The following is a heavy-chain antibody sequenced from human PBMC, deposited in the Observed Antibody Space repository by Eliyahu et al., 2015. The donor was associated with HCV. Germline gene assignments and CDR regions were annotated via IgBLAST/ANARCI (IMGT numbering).Heavy chain of an antibody. CDR1: GXXXXSYX. CDR3: ARGRHDILSFYDAIDY. D-gene: IGHD3-9*01. J-gene: IGHJ4*02. CDR2: ISSSSSYI. Sequence: EVQLVESGGGLVXXGGSLRLXCAASGXXXXSYXMTWVRQAPGGGLEWVXSISSSSSYISYADSVKDRFTISRDNAKSALFLQMSTLRGEDTAVYYCARGRHDILSFYDAIDYWGQGALVTVSS. V-gene: IGHV3-21*02.